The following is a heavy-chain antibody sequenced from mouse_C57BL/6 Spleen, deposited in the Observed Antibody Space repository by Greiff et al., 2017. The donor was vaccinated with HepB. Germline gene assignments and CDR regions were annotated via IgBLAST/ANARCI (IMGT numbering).Heavy chain of an antibody. V-gene: IGHV5-4*01. J-gene: IGHJ2*01. CDR1: GFTFSSYA. Sequence: EVKLMESGGGLVKPGGSLKLSCAASGFTFSSYAMSWVRQTPEKRLEWVATISDGGSYTYYPDNVKGRFTISRDNAKNNLYLQMSHLKSEDTAMYYCARDYYAGGYYFDYWGQGTTLTVSS. D-gene: IGHD1-1*01. CDR2: ISDGGSYT. CDR3: ARDYYAGGYYFDY.